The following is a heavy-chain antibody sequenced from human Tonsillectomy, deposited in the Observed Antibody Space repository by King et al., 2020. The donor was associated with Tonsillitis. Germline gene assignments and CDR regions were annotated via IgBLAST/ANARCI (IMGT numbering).Heavy chain of an antibody. V-gene: IGHV4-34*01. J-gene: IGHJ2*01. D-gene: IGHD5-18*01. Sequence: VQLQQWGAGLLKPSETLSLTCAAYGGSFSGYYWSWVRQPPGKGLEWIGEINHSGSTNYNPSLKSRVTISVDPSKNQFSLELRSVTAADTAVYYWARALVGGFSYGFRSWYFDLWGRGTLVTVSS. CDR3: ARALVGGFSYGFRSWYFDL. CDR2: INHSGST. CDR1: GGSFSGYY.